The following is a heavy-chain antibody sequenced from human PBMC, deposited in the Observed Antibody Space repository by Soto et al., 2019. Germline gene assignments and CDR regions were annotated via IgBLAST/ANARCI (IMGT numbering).Heavy chain of an antibody. Sequence: GGSLRLSCAPPGFTFSDYYMIWIRQAPGKGLEWVSYISSSSGDIYYADSVRGRFTISRDNARNSLSLQMNSLRIEDTAVYYCARAGQDYYYGMDFWGQGTTVTVSS. CDR2: ISSSSGDI. CDR3: ARAGQDYYYGMDF. CDR1: GFTFSDYY. J-gene: IGHJ6*02. V-gene: IGHV3-11*01.